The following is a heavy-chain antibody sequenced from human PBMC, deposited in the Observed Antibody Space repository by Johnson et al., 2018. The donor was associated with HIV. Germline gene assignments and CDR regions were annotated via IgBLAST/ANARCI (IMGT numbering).Heavy chain of an antibody. Sequence: QVQLVESGGGVVHPGKSLRLSCAASGFTFSNYPMHWVRQAPGKGLEWVAVISFDGSNKYYTDSVTGRFTISRDNSKNTLYLQMNSLRAEDTAVYYCARGPHEVVVVAATSAFDIWGQGTMVTVSS. J-gene: IGHJ3*02. V-gene: IGHV3-30*04. CDR3: ARGPHEVVVVAATSAFDI. CDR2: ISFDGSNK. D-gene: IGHD2-15*01. CDR1: GFTFSNYP.